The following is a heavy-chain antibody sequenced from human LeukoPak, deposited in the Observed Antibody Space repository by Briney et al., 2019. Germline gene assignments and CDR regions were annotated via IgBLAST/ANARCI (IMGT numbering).Heavy chain of an antibody. D-gene: IGHD3-10*01. CDR3: ARDRITMVRGGAFDI. Sequence: GGSLRLSCAASGFTFSDYYMSWIRQAPGKGLEWVSYISSSGSTIYCVDSVKGRFAISRDNAKNSLFLQMNSLRAEDTAVYYCARDRITMVRGGAFDIWGQGTLVTVSS. CDR1: GFTFSDYY. J-gene: IGHJ3*02. V-gene: IGHV3-11*04. CDR2: ISSSGSTI.